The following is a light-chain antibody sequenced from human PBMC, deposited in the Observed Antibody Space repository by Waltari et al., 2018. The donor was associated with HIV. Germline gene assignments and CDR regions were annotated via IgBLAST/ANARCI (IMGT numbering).Light chain of an antibody. CDR1: SGSIASNY. J-gene: IGLJ2*01. V-gene: IGLV6-57*01. CDR2: EDD. Sequence: NFMLTQTHSVSESPGKTVTISCTRGSGSIASNYVQWYQQRPGSSPTTVIYEDDQRPSGVPDRFSGSIDSSSNSASLTISGLKTEDEADYYCQSYDSSNPVVFGGGTKLTVL. CDR3: QSYDSSNPVV.